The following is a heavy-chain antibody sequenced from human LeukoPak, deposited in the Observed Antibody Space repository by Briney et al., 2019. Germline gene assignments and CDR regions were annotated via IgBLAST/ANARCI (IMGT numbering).Heavy chain of an antibody. CDR1: GYTFTRYY. CDR3: ARGVFGANMIAY. D-gene: IGHD1-26*01. CDR2: ITPNSGGT. V-gene: IGHV1-2*02. Sequence: ASVKVSCKASGYTFTRYYMHWVRQAPGQGLEWMGWITPNSGGTNYAQKFQGRVTMTRDTAISTAYMELSRLRSDDTAVYYCARGVFGANMIAYWGQGALVTVSS. J-gene: IGHJ4*02.